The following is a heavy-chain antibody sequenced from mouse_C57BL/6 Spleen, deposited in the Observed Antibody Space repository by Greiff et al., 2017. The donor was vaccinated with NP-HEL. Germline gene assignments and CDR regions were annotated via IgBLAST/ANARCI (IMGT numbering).Heavy chain of an antibody. Sequence: QVQLQQPGAELVKPGASVKLSCKASGYTFTSYWMQWVKQRPGQGLEWIGEIDPSDSYTNYNQKFKGKATLTVDTSSSTAYMQLSSLTSEDSAVYYCARGDFGLDAMDYWGQGTSVTVSS. CDR1: GYTFTSYW. J-gene: IGHJ4*01. CDR2: IDPSDSYT. V-gene: IGHV1-50*01. CDR3: ARGDFGLDAMDY.